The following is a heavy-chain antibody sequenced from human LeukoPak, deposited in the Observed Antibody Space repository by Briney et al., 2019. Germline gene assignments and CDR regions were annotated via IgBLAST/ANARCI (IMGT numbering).Heavy chain of an antibody. V-gene: IGHV3-21*01. CDR1: GFTFSSYE. CDR2: ISSSSSYI. CDR3: ARVQGWLRPVDY. D-gene: IGHD5-12*01. Sequence: PGGSLRLSCAASGFTFSSYEMNWVRQAPGKGLEWVSSISSSSSYIYYADSVKGRFTISRDNAKNSLYLQTNSLRAEDTAVYYCARVQGWLRPVDYWGQGTLVTVSS. J-gene: IGHJ4*02.